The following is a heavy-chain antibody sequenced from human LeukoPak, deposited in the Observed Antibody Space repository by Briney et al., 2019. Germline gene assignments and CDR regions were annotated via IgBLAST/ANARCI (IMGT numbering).Heavy chain of an antibody. CDR1: GFTFTSFV. CDR2: ISGSAGST. J-gene: IGHJ4*02. V-gene: IGHV3-23*01. D-gene: IGHD3-10*01. CDR3: TNHVWFGEFDH. Sequence: QPGGSLRLSCEVSGFTFTSFVISWVRQAPGKGLEWVSGISGSAGSTHYADSVQGRFTISRDTSKNTIYLQMNSLRVDDTALYYCTNHVWFGEFDHWGQGTLVSVSS.